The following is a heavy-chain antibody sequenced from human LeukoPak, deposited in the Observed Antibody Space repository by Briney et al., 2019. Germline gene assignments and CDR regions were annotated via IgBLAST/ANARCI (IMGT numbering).Heavy chain of an antibody. J-gene: IGHJ3*02. D-gene: IGHD7-27*01. CDR2: IIPIFGTA. V-gene: IGHV1-69*05. CDR3: ARDGIANWGSPTGYDAFDI. Sequence: SVKVSCKASGGTFSSYAISWVRQAPGQGLEWMGRIIPIFGTANYAQKFQGRVTITTDESTSKSYIELSSLRSEDTAVYYCARDGIANWGSPTGYDAFDIWGQGTMVTVSS. CDR1: GGTFSSYA.